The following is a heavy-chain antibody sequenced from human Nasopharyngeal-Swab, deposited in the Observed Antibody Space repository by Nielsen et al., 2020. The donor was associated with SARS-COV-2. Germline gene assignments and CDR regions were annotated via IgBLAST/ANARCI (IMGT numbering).Heavy chain of an antibody. J-gene: IGHJ5*02. CDR3: ARDRVAVAGHWFDP. Sequence: ASVKVSCKASGYTFTSYGISWVRQAPGQRLEWMGWISAYNGNTNYAQKLQGRVTMTTDTSTSTAYMELRSPRSDDTAVYYCARDRVAVAGHWFDPWGQGTLVTVSS. CDR1: GYTFTSYG. V-gene: IGHV1-18*04. CDR2: ISAYNGNT. D-gene: IGHD6-19*01.